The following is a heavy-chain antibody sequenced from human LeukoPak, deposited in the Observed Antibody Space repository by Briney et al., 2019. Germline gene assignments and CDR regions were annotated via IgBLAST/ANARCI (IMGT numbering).Heavy chain of an antibody. Sequence: PSETLSLTCAVYGGSFSGYYWSWIRQPPGKGLEWIGEIYHSGSTNYNPSLKSRVTISVDKSKNQFSLKLSSVTAADTAVYYCAREGSGYHDYWGQGILVTVSS. J-gene: IGHJ4*02. D-gene: IGHD3-22*01. CDR1: GGSFSGYY. V-gene: IGHV4-34*01. CDR2: IYHSGST. CDR3: AREGSGYHDY.